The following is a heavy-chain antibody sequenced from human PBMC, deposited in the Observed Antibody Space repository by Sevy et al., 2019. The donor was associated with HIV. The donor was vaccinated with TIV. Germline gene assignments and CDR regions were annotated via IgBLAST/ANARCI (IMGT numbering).Heavy chain of an antibody. CDR3: ASQFDY. V-gene: IGHV3-21*01. CDR2: ISSSGSYI. Sequence: GGSLRLSCAVSGFNFSNYSMDWVRQAPGKGLEWVSSISSSGSYIYYSESLKGRITISRDNAKNSVYLQMNSLRAEDTTVYYCASQFDYWGQGTLVTVSS. CDR1: GFNFSNYS. J-gene: IGHJ4*02.